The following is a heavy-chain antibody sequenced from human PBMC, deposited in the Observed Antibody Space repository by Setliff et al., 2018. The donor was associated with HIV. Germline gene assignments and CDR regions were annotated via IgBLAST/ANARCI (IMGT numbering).Heavy chain of an antibody. Sequence: SETLSLTCTVSGGSISSGCYYWGWIRQHPGKGLEWIGYIYYSGSTYYNPSLKSRVTISLDMFENQFSLKLSSVIAADTAVYYCVRDRNSPDYYYYYMDVWGIGTTVTVSS. V-gene: IGHV4-31*03. J-gene: IGHJ6*03. CDR2: IYYSGST. CDR1: GGSISSGCYY. CDR3: VRDRNSPDYYYYYMDV. D-gene: IGHD5-18*01.